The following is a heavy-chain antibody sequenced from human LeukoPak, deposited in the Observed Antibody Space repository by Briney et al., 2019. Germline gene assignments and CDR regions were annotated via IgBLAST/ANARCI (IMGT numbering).Heavy chain of an antibody. CDR2: IIPIFVTS. CDR3: ARDQLAARASNWFDP. V-gene: IGHV1-69*13. CDR1: GGTFSSYA. D-gene: IGHD6-6*01. Sequence: SVKVSWKASGGTFSSYAISWVRQAPGQGLEWMGGIIPIFVTSNFAQKFQGRVTITADESTSTVYMELSSLGSEDTAVYYCARDQLAARASNWFDPWGQGTLVTVSS. J-gene: IGHJ5*02.